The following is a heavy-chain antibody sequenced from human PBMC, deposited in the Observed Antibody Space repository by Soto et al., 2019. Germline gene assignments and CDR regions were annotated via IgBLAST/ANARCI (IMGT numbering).Heavy chain of an antibody. Sequence: SETLSLTCTVSGCSMSSYYWSWIRQPPGKGLEWIGYIYYSGSTNYNPSLKSRVTMTRDTSISTAYMELSRLTSDDTAVYYCGRGIPSSGYFPNWFDPWGQGTLVTVSS. CDR2: IYYSGST. J-gene: IGHJ5*02. V-gene: IGHV4-59*01. CDR3: GRGIPSSGYFPNWFDP. CDR1: GCSMSSYY. D-gene: IGHD3-22*01.